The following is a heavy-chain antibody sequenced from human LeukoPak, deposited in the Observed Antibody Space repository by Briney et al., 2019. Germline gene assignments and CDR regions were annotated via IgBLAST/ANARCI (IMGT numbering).Heavy chain of an antibody. CDR1: GFTFTNYW. CDR2: INPDGSTT. CDR3: ARGRYGDYH. Sequence: GGSLRLSCAASGFTFTNYWMFWVRQAPGKGLVWVSGINPDGSTTTYADSVKGRFTISRENAKSTLYLHMNILRIEDTAVYYCARGRYGDYHWGQGILVTVSS. J-gene: IGHJ4*02. D-gene: IGHD4-17*01. V-gene: IGHV3-74*01.